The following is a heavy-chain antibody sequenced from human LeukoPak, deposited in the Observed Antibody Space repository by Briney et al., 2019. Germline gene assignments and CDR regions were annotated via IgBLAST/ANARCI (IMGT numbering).Heavy chain of an antibody. CDR3: ASFKEASDYGDYGYYFDY. D-gene: IGHD4-17*01. CDR2: IIPIFGTA. CDR1: GGTFSSYA. J-gene: IGHJ4*02. Sequence: GASVKVSCKASGGTFSSYAISWVRQAPGQGLEWMGGIIPIFGTANYAQKFQGRVTITTDESTSTAYMELSSLRSEDTAVYYCASFKEASDYGDYGYYFDYWGQGTLVTASS. V-gene: IGHV1-69*05.